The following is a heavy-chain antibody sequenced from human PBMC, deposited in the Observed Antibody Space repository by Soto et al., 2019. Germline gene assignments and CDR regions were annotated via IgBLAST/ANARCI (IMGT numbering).Heavy chain of an antibody. Sequence: SETLSLTCAVSGGSISSSNWWRWVRQPPGKGLEWIVEISHSGITNYNPSLKSRVTISVDKSKNQFSLKLSSVTAADTAAYYCARVQPGYYFDYWGQGTRVTVSS. D-gene: IGHD2-2*01. CDR2: ISHSGIT. V-gene: IGHV4-4*02. CDR1: GGSISSSNW. CDR3: ARVQPGYYFDY. J-gene: IGHJ4*02.